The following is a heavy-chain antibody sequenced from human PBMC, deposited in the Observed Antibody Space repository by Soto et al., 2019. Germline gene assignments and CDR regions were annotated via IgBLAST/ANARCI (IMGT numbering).Heavy chain of an antibody. Sequence: GASVKVSCKASGYTFTSYGISWVRQAPGQGLEWMGWISAYNGNTNYAQKLQGRVTMTTDTSTSTAYMELRSLRSDDTAVYYCVRVDYYHSSGYLPDWFDPWGKGTLVPVSS. CDR1: GYTFTSYG. V-gene: IGHV1-18*01. CDR2: ISAYNGNT. CDR3: VRVDYYHSSGYLPDWFDP. D-gene: IGHD3-22*01. J-gene: IGHJ5*02.